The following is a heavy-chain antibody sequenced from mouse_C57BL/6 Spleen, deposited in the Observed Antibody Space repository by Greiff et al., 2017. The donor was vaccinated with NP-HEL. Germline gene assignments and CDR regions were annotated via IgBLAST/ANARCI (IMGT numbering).Heavy chain of an antibody. D-gene: IGHD1-1*01. Sequence: QVQLQQPGAELVRPGSSVKLSCKASGYTFTSYWMDWVKQRPGQGLEWIGNIYPSDSETHYNQKFKDKATLTVDKSSSPAYMQLSSLTSEDAAVYYSARGSSLPFADWGQGTLVTVSA. J-gene: IGHJ3*01. CDR2: IYPSDSET. CDR3: ARGSSLPFAD. CDR1: GYTFTSYW. V-gene: IGHV1-61*01.